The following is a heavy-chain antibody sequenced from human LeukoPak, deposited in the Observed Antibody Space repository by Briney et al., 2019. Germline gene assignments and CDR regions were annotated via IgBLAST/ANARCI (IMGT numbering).Heavy chain of an antibody. Sequence: GGSLRLSCAASEFTFSNYAMSWVRRAPGKGLEWVSSISASVGSTYYADSVKGRFTVSRDNSKNTLYLHMNSLRAEDTAVYYCARSPPAHYGSGTSLDCWGQGTLVTVSS. CDR3: ARSPPAHYGSGTSLDC. V-gene: IGHV3-23*01. CDR2: ISASVGST. J-gene: IGHJ4*02. CDR1: EFTFSNYA. D-gene: IGHD3-10*01.